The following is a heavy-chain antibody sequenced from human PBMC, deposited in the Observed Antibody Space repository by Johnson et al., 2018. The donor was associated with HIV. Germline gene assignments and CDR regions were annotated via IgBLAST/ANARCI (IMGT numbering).Heavy chain of an antibody. J-gene: IGHJ3*02. Sequence: VQLVESGGRVVRPGGSLRLSCAASGFTIEDYGMSWVREAPGKGLEWFSGINWNGGSTGYVYSVNGRFTISRDNAKNSLYLQMNSLRAEDTALYYCARDSYLNDDAFDIWGQGTMVTVSS. V-gene: IGHV3-20*04. D-gene: IGHD1-1*01. CDR2: INWNGGST. CDR3: ARDSYLNDDAFDI. CDR1: GFTIEDYG.